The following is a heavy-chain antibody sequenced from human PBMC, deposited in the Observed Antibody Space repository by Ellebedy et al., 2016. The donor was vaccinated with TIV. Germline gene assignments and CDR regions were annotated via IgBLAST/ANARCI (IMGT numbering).Heavy chain of an antibody. Sequence: GGSLRLXXVASGFTFSDYWMSWVRQAPGKGLEWVASIIGHGSEIHYVDSVRGRFTISRDNAKRSLYLQMNGLRVQDTAVYYCVRDCDNGVCHAPAHWGQGTLVTVSS. D-gene: IGHD2-8*01. CDR3: VRDCDNGVCHAPAH. CDR1: GFTFSDYW. V-gene: IGHV3-7*01. J-gene: IGHJ4*02. CDR2: IIGHGSEI.